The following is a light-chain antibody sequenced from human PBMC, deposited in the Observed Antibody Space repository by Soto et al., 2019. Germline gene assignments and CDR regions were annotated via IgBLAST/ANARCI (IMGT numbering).Light chain of an antibody. V-gene: IGKV1-5*03. CDR2: KAA. J-gene: IGKJ1*01. CDR1: QSISSW. Sequence: DIQMTQSPSTLSASVGDRVTITCRASQSISSWLAWYQQKPGKAPKLLIYKAASLESGVPSRFSGSGSGTEFTLTISSLQPDDFATYYCQQYNSYPWTFRQGTNLEIK. CDR3: QQYNSYPWT.